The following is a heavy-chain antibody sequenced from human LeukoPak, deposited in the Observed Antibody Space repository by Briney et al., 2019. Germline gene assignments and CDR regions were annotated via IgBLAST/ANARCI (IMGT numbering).Heavy chain of an antibody. D-gene: IGHD3-10*01. J-gene: IGHJ6*02. Sequence: SETLSLTCTVSGGSISGFYWSWIRQPPGKGLEWIGYVHYSGSTTYNPSLKSRVTISLDTSENRFSLNLNSVTAADTAVYYCARRSKGPADVWGQGTTVTVSS. CDR2: VHYSGST. CDR3: ARRSKGPADV. CDR1: GGSISGFY. V-gene: IGHV4-59*01.